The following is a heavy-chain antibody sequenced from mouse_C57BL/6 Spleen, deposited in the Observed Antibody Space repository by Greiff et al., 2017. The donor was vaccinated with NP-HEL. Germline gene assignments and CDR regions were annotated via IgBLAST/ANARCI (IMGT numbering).Heavy chain of an antibody. D-gene: IGHD1-1*01. Sequence: EVQLQESGPVLVKPGASVKMSCKASGYTFTDYYMNWVKQSHGKSLEWIGVINPYNGGTSYNQKFKGKATLTVDKSSSTAYMELNSLTSEDSAVYYCARGHYYGSSLLGYAMDYWGQGTSVTVSS. CDR3: ARGHYYGSSLLGYAMDY. V-gene: IGHV1-19*01. CDR1: GYTFTDYY. CDR2: INPYNGGT. J-gene: IGHJ4*01.